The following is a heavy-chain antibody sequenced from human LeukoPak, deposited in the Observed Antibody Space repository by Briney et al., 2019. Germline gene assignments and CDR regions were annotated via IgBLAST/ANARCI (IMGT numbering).Heavy chain of an antibody. D-gene: IGHD6-19*01. V-gene: IGHV3-30*04. CDR2: ISYDGSNK. CDR3: ARDRIPAVAGILLRYYFDY. CDR1: GFTFSSYA. J-gene: IGHJ4*02. Sequence: RGSLRPSCAASGFTFSSYAMHWVRQAPGKGLEWVAVISYDGSNKYYADSVKGRFTISRDNSKNTLYLQMNSLRAEDTAVYYCARDRIPAVAGILLRYYFDYWGQGTLVTVSS.